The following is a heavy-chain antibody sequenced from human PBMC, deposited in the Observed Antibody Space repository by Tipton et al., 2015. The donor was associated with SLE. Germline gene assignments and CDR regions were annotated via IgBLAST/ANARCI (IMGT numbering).Heavy chain of an antibody. J-gene: IGHJ4*02. CDR3: ARERLQFYSFEY. D-gene: IGHD5-24*01. Sequence: TLSLTCTVSGGSMSSYYWNWIRQPAGKGLEWIGRIYASGSTNYNPSLNNRVAMSLDTSKKQFSLKLTSVTAADTAIYYCARERLQFYSFEYWGQGTPVTVYS. V-gene: IGHV4-4*07. CDR1: GGSMSSYY. CDR2: IYASGST.